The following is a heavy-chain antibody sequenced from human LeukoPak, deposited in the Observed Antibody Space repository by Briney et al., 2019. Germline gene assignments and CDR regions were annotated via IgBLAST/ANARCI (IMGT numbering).Heavy chain of an antibody. D-gene: IGHD1-14*01. CDR2: ISSSSSYI. Sequence: GGSLRLSCAASGFTFSSYSMNWVRPALRIGLEWVSSISSSSSYIYYADSVKGRFTISRDNAKNSLYLQMNSLRAEDTAVYYCARERKRNYFDYWGQGTLVTVSS. CDR3: ARERKRNYFDY. CDR1: GFTFSSYS. J-gene: IGHJ4*02. V-gene: IGHV3-21*01.